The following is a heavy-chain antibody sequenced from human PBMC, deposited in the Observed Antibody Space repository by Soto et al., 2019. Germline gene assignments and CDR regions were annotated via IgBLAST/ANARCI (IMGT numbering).Heavy chain of an antibody. V-gene: IGHV1-69*01. J-gene: IGHJ4*02. D-gene: IGHD6-13*01. CDR2: IVPIRRAA. CDR3: VRDSGAKPSSS. CDR1: GGTFSSYR. Sequence: QVQLVQSGAEVKKTGSSVRVSCKASGGTFSSYRLNWLRQAPGHGLEWVGGIVPIRRAAEYAQGFQGRVTITGDETTRTSYMELRSLESQGKAVYYWVRDSGAKPSSSWGQGTPGTVSS.